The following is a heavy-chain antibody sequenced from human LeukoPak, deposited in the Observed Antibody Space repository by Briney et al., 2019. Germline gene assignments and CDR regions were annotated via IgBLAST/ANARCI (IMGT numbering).Heavy chain of an antibody. CDR3: ARVDYYDSSGSSDNWFDP. V-gene: IGHV4-4*07. CDR1: GGSISSYY. CDR2: IYTSGST. D-gene: IGHD3-22*01. J-gene: IGHJ5*02. Sequence: SETLSLTCTVSGGSISSYYWSWIRQPAGKGLEWIGRIYTSGSTNYNPSLKSRVTISVDTSKNQFSLKLSSVTAADTAVYYCARVDYYDSSGSSDNWFDPRGQGTLVTVSS.